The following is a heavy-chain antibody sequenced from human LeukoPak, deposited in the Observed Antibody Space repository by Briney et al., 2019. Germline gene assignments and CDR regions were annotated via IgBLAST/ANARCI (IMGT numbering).Heavy chain of an antibody. D-gene: IGHD1-14*01. CDR3: ARGASNRFDY. CDR1: GFTFSNYW. Sequence: PGGSLRLSCAASGFTFSNYWMHWVRQAPGKRLVWVSRIYTDGSSTNYADSVKGRFTISRDNAKNTLYLQMNSLRGEDTAVYYCARGASNRFDYWGQGTLVTVSS. V-gene: IGHV3-74*01. J-gene: IGHJ4*02. CDR2: IYTDGSST.